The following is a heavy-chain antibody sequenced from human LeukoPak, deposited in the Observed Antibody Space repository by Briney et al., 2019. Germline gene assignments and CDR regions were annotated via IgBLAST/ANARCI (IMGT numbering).Heavy chain of an antibody. CDR3: ASEYYYDTSGYYSLAS. D-gene: IGHD3-22*01. CDR1: GGSISSSY. V-gene: IGHV4-59*12. Sequence: PSETLSLTCTVSGGSISSSYWSWIRQPPGKGLEWIGYIYYSGNTNYNPSLKSRVTMSVDTSKNQFSLKLRSVTAADTAVYYCASEYYYDTSGYYSLASWGQGHLVTVSS. CDR2: IYYSGNT. J-gene: IGHJ4*02.